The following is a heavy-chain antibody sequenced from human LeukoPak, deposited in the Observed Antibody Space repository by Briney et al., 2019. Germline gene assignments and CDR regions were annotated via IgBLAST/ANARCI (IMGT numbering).Heavy chain of an antibody. CDR1: GYSFPTYW. Sequence: GESLKISCKGSGYSFPTYWIGWVRQMPGKGLEWMGIIYPGDSDSRYSPSFQGQVTISANKSISTAYLQWSSLKASDTAMYYCARHDGPSSCFDYWGQGTLVTVSS. CDR3: ARHDGPSSCFDY. J-gene: IGHJ4*02. V-gene: IGHV5-51*01. CDR2: IYPGDSDS. D-gene: IGHD2-2*01.